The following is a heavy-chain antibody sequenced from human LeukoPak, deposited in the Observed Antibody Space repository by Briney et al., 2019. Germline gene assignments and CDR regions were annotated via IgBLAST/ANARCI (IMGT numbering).Heavy chain of an antibody. D-gene: IGHD5-18*01. V-gene: IGHV3-53*01. J-gene: IGHJ6*02. Sequence: GGSLRLSCAASGFTVSSNYMSWVAQAPGKGLEWVSVIYSGGSTYYADSVKGRFTISRDNSKNTLYLQMNSLRAEDTAVYYCARGYTYYYGMDVWGQGTTVTVSS. CDR2: IYSGGST. CDR1: GFTVSSNY. CDR3: ARGYTYYYGMDV.